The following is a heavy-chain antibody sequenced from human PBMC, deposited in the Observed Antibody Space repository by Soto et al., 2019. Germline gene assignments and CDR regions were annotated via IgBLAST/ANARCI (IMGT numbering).Heavy chain of an antibody. CDR3: ARDSRIVPTPAMGSVGFDS. V-gene: IGHV7-4-1*01. CDR1: GYTFTSYY. D-gene: IGHD2-2*01. Sequence: ASVKVSCKASGYTFTSYYMHWVRQAPGQGLEWMGWINTNTGNPTYAQGFTGRFVFSLDTSVSTAYLQICSLKAEDTAVYYCARDSRIVPTPAMGSVGFDSWGQGTLVTVSS. CDR2: INTNTGNP. J-gene: IGHJ5*01.